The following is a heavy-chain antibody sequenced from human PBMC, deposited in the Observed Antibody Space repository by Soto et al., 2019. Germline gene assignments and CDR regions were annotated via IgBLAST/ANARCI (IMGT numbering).Heavy chain of an antibody. V-gene: IGHV3-30*03. D-gene: IGHD1-1*01. CDR1: GGALRSVG. CDR2: ISHDGSKK. J-gene: IGHJ6*01. CDR3: AIEWHHAKYSSGTDV. Sequence: GVALSHSYRGSGGALRSVGMHLLRQAPGQGMEWVAFISHDGSKKKFVDSVKGRFTISRDDSGNTLYLQMNSLRADDTAVYFLAIEWHHAKYSSGTDVWGQLTTV.